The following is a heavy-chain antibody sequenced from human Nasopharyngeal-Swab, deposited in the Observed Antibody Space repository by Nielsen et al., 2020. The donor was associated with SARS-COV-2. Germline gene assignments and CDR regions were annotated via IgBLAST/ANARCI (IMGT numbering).Heavy chain of an antibody. CDR2: INTNTGNP. D-gene: IGHD6-19*01. CDR3: AVHVAGDRPPFDP. J-gene: IGHJ5*02. Sequence: WGRQETGQGLEWMGWINTNTGNPRYAQGFTGRFVFSLDTSVSTAYLQISSLKAEDTAVYYCAVHVAGDRPPFDPWGQGTLVTVSS. V-gene: IGHV7-4-1*02.